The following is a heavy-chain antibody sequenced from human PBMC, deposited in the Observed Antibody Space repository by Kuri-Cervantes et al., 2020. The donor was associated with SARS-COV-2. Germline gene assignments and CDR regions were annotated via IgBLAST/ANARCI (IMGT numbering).Heavy chain of an antibody. Sequence: GESLKISCAASGFPFNDYYFTWIRQAPGKGLEWVSSIRPSGGSKFYADSVKGRFTIYRDDTKSSVYMQMNSLRGKDTALYYCARDLRMGKSLDYWGQGTLVTVSS. CDR1: GFPFNDYY. D-gene: IGHD3-16*01. CDR2: IRPSGGSK. V-gene: IGHV3-11*04. CDR3: ARDLRMGKSLDY. J-gene: IGHJ4*02.